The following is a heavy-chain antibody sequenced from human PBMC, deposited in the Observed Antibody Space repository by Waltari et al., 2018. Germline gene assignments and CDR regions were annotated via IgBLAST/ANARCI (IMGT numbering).Heavy chain of an antibody. CDR1: GGSISSSSYY. Sequence: QLQLQESVPGLVKPSETLSLPCTVSGGSISSSSYYWAWIRQPPGKGLECIGSIYYSGSTSYNPYLKSRVTISVDTSKNQFSLKLSSGTAADTAVYYCATRSIAVAGTVDYWGQGTLVTVSS. V-gene: IGHV4-39*07. CDR3: ATRSIAVAGTVDY. D-gene: IGHD6-19*01. J-gene: IGHJ4*02. CDR2: IYYSGST.